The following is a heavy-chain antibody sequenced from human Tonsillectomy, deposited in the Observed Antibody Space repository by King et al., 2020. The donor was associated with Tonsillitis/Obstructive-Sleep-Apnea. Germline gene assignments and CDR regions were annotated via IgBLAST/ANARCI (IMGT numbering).Heavy chain of an antibody. V-gene: IGHV1-46*01. J-gene: IGHJ3*02. CDR1: GYTFTSYY. CDR3: AIPRVDYGGNSDAFDI. D-gene: IGHD4-23*01. CDR2: INPSGGST. Sequence: VQLVESGAEVKKPGASVKVSCKASGYTFTSYYMHWVRQAPGQGLEWMGIINPSGGSTNYAQTFQGRVTMTRDTSTSTVYMELSSLRTEDTAVYYCAIPRVDYGGNSDAFDIWGQGTMVTVSS.